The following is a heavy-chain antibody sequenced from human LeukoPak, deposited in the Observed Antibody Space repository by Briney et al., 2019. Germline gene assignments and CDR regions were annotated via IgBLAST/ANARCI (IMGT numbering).Heavy chain of an antibody. Sequence: GESLRISCKASGYSFTSYWISWVRRMPGKGLDWMGRIDPSDSYTNYSPSFQGHVTISADRSISTAYLQWSSLKASDTAMYYCARHLVGATRNFDYWGQGTLVTVSS. V-gene: IGHV5-10-1*01. CDR1: GYSFTSYW. CDR2: IDPSDSYT. J-gene: IGHJ4*02. CDR3: ARHLVGATRNFDY. D-gene: IGHD1-26*01.